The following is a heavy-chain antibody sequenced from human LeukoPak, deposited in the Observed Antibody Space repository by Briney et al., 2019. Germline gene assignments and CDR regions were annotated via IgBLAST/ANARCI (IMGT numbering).Heavy chain of an antibody. CDR3: AKRGVVIRVILVGFHKEANYFDS. J-gene: IGHJ4*02. CDR1: GITLSNYG. Sequence: GGSLRLSCALSGITLSNYGMSWVRQAPGKGLECVAGISDSGGRTNYADSVKGRFTISRDNPKNTLYLQMNSLRAEDTAVYFCAKRGVVIRVILVGFHKEANYFDSWGQGALVTVSS. D-gene: IGHD3-10*01. CDR2: ISDSGGRT. V-gene: IGHV3-23*01.